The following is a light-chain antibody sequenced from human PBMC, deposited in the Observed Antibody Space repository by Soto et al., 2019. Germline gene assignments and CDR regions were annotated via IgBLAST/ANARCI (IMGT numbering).Light chain of an antibody. CDR2: QDS. J-gene: IGLJ2*01. Sequence: SYELTQPPSVSVSPGQTASITCSGDKLGDKYACWYQHKPGQYPVLVIYQDSKLPSVITERFSGSNSGNTATLTISGTQAMDEADYYCQAWDSSTVVFGGGTKLTVL. CDR1: KLGDKY. CDR3: QAWDSSTVV. V-gene: IGLV3-1*01.